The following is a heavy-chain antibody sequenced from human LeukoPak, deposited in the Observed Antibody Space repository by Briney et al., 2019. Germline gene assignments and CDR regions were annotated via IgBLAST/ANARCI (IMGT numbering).Heavy chain of an antibody. CDR3: ATRATHGGGNPSGFDY. CDR1: GGTFSSYA. CDR2: IIPIFGTA. V-gene: IGHV1-69*05. Sequence: SVKVSCKASGGTFSSYAISWVRQAPGQGLEWMGGIIPIFGTANYAQKFQGRVTTTTDESTSTAYMELSSLRSEDTAVYYCATRATHGGGNPSGFDYWGQGTLVTVSS. D-gene: IGHD4-23*01. J-gene: IGHJ4*02.